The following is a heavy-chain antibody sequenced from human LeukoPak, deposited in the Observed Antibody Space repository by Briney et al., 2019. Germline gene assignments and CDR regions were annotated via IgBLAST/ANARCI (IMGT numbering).Heavy chain of an antibody. CDR2: ISSSSSYI. D-gene: IGHD4-17*01. J-gene: IGHJ4*02. V-gene: IGHV3-21*01. Sequence: GGSLRLSCAASGFTFSSYSMNWVRQAPGKGLEWVSSISSSSSYIYYADSVKGRFTISRDNAKNSLYLQMNSLRAEDTAVYYCARERYGDYEPDIDYWGQGTLVTVSS. CDR1: GFTFSSYS. CDR3: ARERYGDYEPDIDY.